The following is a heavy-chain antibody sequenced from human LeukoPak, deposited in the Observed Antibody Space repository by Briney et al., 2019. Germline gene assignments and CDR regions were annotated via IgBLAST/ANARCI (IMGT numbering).Heavy chain of an antibody. CDR2: TSGSGGNT. CDR1: GFTFSSYA. V-gene: IGHV3-23*01. J-gene: IGHJ3*02. CDR3: AKDRGQNVLSPGRDAFDI. Sequence: PGGSLRLSCAASGFTFSSYAMSWVRQAPGKGLEWVSATSGSGGNTYYADSVKGRFTISRDNSKNTLYLQMNSLRAEDTAVYYCAKDRGQNVLSPGRDAFDIWGQGTMVTVSS. D-gene: IGHD2-15*01.